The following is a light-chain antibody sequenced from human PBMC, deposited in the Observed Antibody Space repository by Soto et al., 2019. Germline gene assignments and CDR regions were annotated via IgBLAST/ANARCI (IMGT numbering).Light chain of an antibody. CDR2: TNN. CDR1: GSNIGGNT. J-gene: IGLJ2*01. CDR3: AAWDDSLNGVV. Sequence: QSVLTQSPSASGTPGQRVTISCSGSGSNIGGNTVNWFQQLPGTAPKLLIYTNNQRPSGVPDRFSGSKSGTSASLAISGLQSEDEADYYCAAWDDSLNGVVFGGGTKLTVL. V-gene: IGLV1-44*01.